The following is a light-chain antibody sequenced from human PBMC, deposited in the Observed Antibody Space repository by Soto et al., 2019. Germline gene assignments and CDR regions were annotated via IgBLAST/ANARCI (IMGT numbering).Light chain of an antibody. J-gene: IGKJ4*01. Sequence: EIVLTQSPLSLPVTPGEPASISCRSSQSLLYSNGYNYLVWYLQRPGQSPQLLIYLGSNRASGVPDRFSGSGSGTDFTLKISRVEAEDLGVYYCMQALQTPPTFGGGTKVEIK. CDR3: MQALQTPPT. V-gene: IGKV2-28*01. CDR1: QSLLYSNGYNY. CDR2: LGS.